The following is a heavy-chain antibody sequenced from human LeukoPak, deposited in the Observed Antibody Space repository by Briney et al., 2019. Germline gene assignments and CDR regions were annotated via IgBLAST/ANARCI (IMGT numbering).Heavy chain of an antibody. CDR2: IHPGDSDI. Sequence: GESLKISCKGSGYSFPNYPIAWVRQMPGKGLEWMGTIHPGDSDITYSPSIQGQVTISADRSISTAYLQWISLKASDTAMYYCARHPIAAGGAYNWFDPWGQGTLVTVSS. D-gene: IGHD6-13*01. J-gene: IGHJ5*02. V-gene: IGHV5-51*01. CDR1: GYSFPNYP. CDR3: ARHPIAAGGAYNWFDP.